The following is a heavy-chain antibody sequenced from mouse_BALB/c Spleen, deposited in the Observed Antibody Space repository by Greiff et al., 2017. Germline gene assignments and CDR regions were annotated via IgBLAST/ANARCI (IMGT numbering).Heavy chain of an antibody. Sequence: EVQLQESGGGLVQPGGSLRLSCATSGFTFTDYYMSWVRQPPGKALEWLGFIRNKANGYTTEYSASVKGRFTISRDNSQSILYLQMNTLRAEDSATYYCARDYKPFDYWGQGTTLTVSS. CDR2: IRNKANGYTT. J-gene: IGHJ2*01. CDR3: ARDYKPFDY. CDR1: GFTFTDYY. V-gene: IGHV7-3*02.